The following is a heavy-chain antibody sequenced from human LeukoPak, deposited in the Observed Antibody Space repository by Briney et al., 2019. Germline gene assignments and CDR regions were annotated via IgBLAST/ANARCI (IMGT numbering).Heavy chain of an antibody. CDR2: ISGSGGST. CDR1: GFTFSSYA. D-gene: IGHD3-3*01. V-gene: IGHV3-23*01. CDR3: ARGIDFWSGFDY. Sequence: GGSLRLSCEASGFTFSSYAMSWVRQTPGKGLEGVSAISGSGGSTYYADSVKGRFTISRDNSKNTLFLQMNSLRVEDTAPYYCARGIDFWSGFDYWGQGTLVTVSS. J-gene: IGHJ4*02.